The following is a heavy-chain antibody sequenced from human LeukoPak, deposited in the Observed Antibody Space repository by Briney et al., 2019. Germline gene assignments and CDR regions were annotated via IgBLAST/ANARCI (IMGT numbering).Heavy chain of an antibody. CDR3: AKELYSNYGLDWFDP. CDR2: ISGSGGST. V-gene: IGHV3-23*01. J-gene: IGHJ5*02. Sequence: GGSLRLSCAAAGFTFSSYAMSWVRQAPGKGLEWVSAISGSGGSTYYADSVKGRFTISRDNSKTTLYLQMNSLRAEDTAVYYCAKELYSNYGLDWFDPWGQGTLVTVSS. D-gene: IGHD4-11*01. CDR1: GFTFSSYA.